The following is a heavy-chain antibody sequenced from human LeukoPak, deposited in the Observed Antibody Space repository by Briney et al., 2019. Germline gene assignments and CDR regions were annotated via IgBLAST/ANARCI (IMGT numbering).Heavy chain of an antibody. J-gene: IGHJ5*01. CDR2: INSRITYI. V-gene: IGHV3-21*01. Sequence: GGSLRLSCGASGFTFSNYNMNWVRQAPGEGLEWVSSINSRITYIFYADSVMGRFTISRDNAKNSLFLQMNSLRAEDTAVYYCARDETNGFDSWGQGTLVTVSS. CDR3: ARDETNGFDS. D-gene: IGHD1-14*01. CDR1: GFTFSNYN.